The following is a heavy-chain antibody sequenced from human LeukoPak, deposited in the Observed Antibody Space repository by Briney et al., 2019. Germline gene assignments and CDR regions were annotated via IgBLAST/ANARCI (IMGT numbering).Heavy chain of an antibody. CDR1: GYTFTVYY. CDR3: ATGYYDSSGYTYFDY. Sequence: ASGQVSCNASGYTFTVYYMHWVRQAPGQGLEGRGIINPSGGTTNYAQKLRGRVTMTKDTSTDTAYMELSSLRSDDAAVYYCATGYYDSSGYTYFDYWGQGTLVTVSS. CDR2: INPSGGTT. D-gene: IGHD3-22*01. V-gene: IGHV1-46*04. J-gene: IGHJ4*02.